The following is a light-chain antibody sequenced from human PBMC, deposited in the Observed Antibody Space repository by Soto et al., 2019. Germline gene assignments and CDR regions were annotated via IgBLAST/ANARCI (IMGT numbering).Light chain of an antibody. CDR1: SSDVGGYDY. V-gene: IGLV2-14*01. CDR3: SSYRSRGTTYV. J-gene: IGLJ1*01. CDR2: DVS. Sequence: SVLSQAASVSRSPGQSITISCNGTSSDVGGYDYVSWYQQYPGKAPKLIIYDVSNRPSGLSTRFSGSKSGNTASLTISGLQTEDEADYFCSSYRSRGTTYVFGTGTKVTVL.